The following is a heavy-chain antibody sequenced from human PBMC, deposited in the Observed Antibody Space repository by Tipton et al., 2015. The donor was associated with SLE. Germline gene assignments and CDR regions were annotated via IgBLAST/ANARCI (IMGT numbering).Heavy chain of an antibody. CDR2: IYYSGRA. CDR1: GGSISTDDFY. J-gene: IGHJ5*02. V-gene: IGHV4-31*02. CDR3: ARGGWFDA. Sequence: LRLSCTVSGGSISTDDFYWSWIRQNPERGLEWIGYIYYSGRAYYNPSLKSRLSISLDTSKNQFSLTLKSVTAADTAVYYCARGGWFDAWGPGTLVTVSS.